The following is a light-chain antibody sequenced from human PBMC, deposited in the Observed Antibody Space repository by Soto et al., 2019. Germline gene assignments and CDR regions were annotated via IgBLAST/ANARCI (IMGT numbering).Light chain of an antibody. CDR3: QQRSNWPPLT. Sequence: EIVLTQSPATLSSSPGETATLSCRASQYVGTRLAWYQHKPGQAPRLLIYDASNRATGIPARFSGSGSGTDFTLTISSLEPEDFAVYYCQQRSNWPPLTFGQGTRLEIK. CDR1: QYVGTR. V-gene: IGKV3-11*01. CDR2: DAS. J-gene: IGKJ5*01.